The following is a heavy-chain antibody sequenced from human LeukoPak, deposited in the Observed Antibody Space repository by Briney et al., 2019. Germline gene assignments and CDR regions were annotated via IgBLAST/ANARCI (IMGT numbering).Heavy chain of an antibody. D-gene: IGHD2-2*01. J-gene: IGHJ3*02. CDR3: AREVNEPASADAFDI. Sequence: SETLCLTCTVSGVAIACGNYFWSWLRQHPEKGLEWIGYIFYSGTTYYNPSLKSRVTISVDTSKNQFSLKLNSVIAADTAVYYCAREVNEPASADAFDIWGQGTMVTVSS. V-gene: IGHV4-31*03. CDR2: IFYSGTT. CDR1: GVAIACGNYF.